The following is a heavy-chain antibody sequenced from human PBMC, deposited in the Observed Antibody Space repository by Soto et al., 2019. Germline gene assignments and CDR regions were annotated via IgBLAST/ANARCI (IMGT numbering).Heavy chain of an antibody. Sequence: ASVKVSCKTSGGTFSSYAISWVRQAPGQGLEWMGGIVPLFRTTNYAQKFQGRVTITADTSTYTVYMELSGLRSGDTAMYYCARHISNFRYYYYAMDVWGQGTTVTVS. J-gene: IGHJ6*02. D-gene: IGHD6-13*01. CDR3: ARHISNFRYYYYAMDV. CDR2: IVPLFRTT. V-gene: IGHV1-69*06. CDR1: GGTFSSYA.